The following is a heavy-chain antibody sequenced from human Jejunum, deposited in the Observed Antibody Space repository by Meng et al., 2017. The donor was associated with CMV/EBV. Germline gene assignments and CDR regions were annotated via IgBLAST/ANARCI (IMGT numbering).Heavy chain of an antibody. CDR1: GFSLSTSGVG. CDR3: THRRGSLAPLD. Sequence: CTFSGFSLSTSGVGVGWIRQSPGKALEWLALIYWDDGKRYRPSLKSRLTITKDTSKNQVVLTMTNMDPVDTATYYCTHRRGSLAPLDWGQGTLVTVSS. V-gene: IGHV2-5*02. J-gene: IGHJ4*02. CDR2: IYWDDGK. D-gene: IGHD1-1*01.